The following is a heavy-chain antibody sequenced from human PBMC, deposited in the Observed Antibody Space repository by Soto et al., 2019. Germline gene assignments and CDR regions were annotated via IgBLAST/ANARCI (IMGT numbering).Heavy chain of an antibody. CDR1: GYTFTGYY. CDR2: TNPNSGGT. D-gene: IGHD5-12*01. J-gene: IGHJ4*02. Sequence: ASVKVSCKASGYTFTGYYMHWVRQAPGQGLEWMGWTNPNSGGTNYAQKFQGWVTMTRDTSISTAYMELSRLRSDDTAVYYCASFQYSGYGNDYWGQGTLVTVSS. V-gene: IGHV1-2*04. CDR3: ASFQYSGYGNDY.